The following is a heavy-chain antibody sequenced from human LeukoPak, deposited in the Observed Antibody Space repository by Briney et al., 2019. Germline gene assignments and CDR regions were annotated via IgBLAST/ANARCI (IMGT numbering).Heavy chain of an antibody. J-gene: IGHJ4*02. CDR3: ARGEGGYNYAF. Sequence: GESLKISCKTSGYSFTSYWIAWVRQIPGKGLEWVGIINPADSDTRYSLSLQGQVTISADRSISTAYLQWSSLKASDTATYYCARGEGGYNYAFWGQGTLVSVSS. V-gene: IGHV5-51*01. D-gene: IGHD5-24*01. CDR1: GYSFTSYW. CDR2: INPADSDT.